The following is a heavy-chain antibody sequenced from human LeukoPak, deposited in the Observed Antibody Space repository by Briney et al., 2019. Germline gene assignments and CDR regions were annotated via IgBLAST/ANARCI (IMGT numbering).Heavy chain of an antibody. V-gene: IGHV3-7*01. CDR1: GFGFSNYW. CDR3: ARGRGYSNFDY. CDR2: MNEDGSEK. J-gene: IGHJ4*02. D-gene: IGHD4-11*01. Sequence: PGGSLRLSCAASGFGFSNYWMSWVRQAPGKGLEWVANMNEDGSEKNYVDSVKGRFTISRDNAQDSLYLQMNSLRAEDTAVHYCARGRGYSNFDYWGQGTLLTVSS.